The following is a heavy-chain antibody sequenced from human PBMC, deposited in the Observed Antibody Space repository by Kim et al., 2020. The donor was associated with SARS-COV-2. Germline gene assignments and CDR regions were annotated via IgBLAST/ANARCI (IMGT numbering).Heavy chain of an antibody. V-gene: IGHV4-34*01. CDR3: ASRLYSSGWRSKLRDY. D-gene: IGHD6-19*01. J-gene: IGHJ4*02. CDR2: INHSGST. Sequence: SETLSLTCAVYGGSFSGYYWSWIRQPPGKGLEWIGEINHSGSTNYNPSLKSRVTISVDTSKNQFSLKLSSVTAADTAVYYCASRLYSSGWRSKLRDYWGQGTLVTVSS. CDR1: GGSFSGYY.